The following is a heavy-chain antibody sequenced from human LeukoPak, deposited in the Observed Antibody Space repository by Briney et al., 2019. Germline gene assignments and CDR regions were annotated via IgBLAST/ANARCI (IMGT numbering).Heavy chain of an antibody. Sequence: SETLCLSCTASGGSISSSYWSWIRQPPGRGLEWIGGIYYSGSTNYNPSLKSGVTISVDAYKNQFSLNLSTVTAADTAVYYCARDSGSYPYYFDYWGQGTLVTVSS. CDR1: GGSISSSY. CDR2: IYYSGST. D-gene: IGHD1-26*01. J-gene: IGHJ4*02. V-gene: IGHV4-59*01. CDR3: ARDSGSYPYYFDY.